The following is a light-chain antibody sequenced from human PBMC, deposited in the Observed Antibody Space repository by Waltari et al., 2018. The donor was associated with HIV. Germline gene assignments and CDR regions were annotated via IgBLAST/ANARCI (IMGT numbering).Light chain of an antibody. V-gene: IGLV1-44*01. Sequence: QSVLTQPPSLSAAPGHKINISCSGGGSNIGSRTVHRYQQLPSRAPKLIIDHDHRRPSGVSDRFTASKSGTSASLFISKLQAADEATYYCAAWDDSLSGFVFGGGT. CDR3: AAWDDSLSGFV. J-gene: IGLJ3*02. CDR1: GSNIGSRT. CDR2: HDH.